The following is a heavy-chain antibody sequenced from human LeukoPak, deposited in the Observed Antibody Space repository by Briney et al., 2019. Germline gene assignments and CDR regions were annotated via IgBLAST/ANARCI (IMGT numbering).Heavy chain of an antibody. V-gene: IGHV3-23*01. D-gene: IGHD2-2*03. CDR3: AKDMDIAVVPAAIFQN. CDR2: NSGSGGST. J-gene: IGHJ1*01. CDR1: GFTFSSYA. Sequence: PGGSLRLSCAASGFTFSSYAMSWVRQAPGKGLEWVSANSGSGGSTYYADSVKGRFTISRDNSKNTLYLQMNSLRAEDTAVYYCAKDMDIAVVPAAIFQNWGQGTLVTVSS.